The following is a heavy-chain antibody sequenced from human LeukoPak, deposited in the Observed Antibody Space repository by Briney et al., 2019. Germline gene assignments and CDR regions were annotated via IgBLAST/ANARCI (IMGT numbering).Heavy chain of an antibody. J-gene: IGHJ5*01. D-gene: IGHD3-10*01. CDR2: IKQDGSEK. V-gene: IGHV3-7*01. Sequence: GGSLRLSCAASVFTFSSYWMTWVRQAPGKGLEWVANIKQDGSEKYYVDSVKGRFTISRDNAKNSLYLQMNRLRAEDTAVYYCARDHAGSGTNEVIDSWGQGTLVTVSS. CDR3: ARDHAGSGTNEVIDS. CDR1: VFTFSSYW.